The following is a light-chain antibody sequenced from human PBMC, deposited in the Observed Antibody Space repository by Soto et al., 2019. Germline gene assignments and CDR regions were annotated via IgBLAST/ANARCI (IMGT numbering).Light chain of an antibody. J-gene: IGKJ2*01. V-gene: IGKV3-15*01. CDR1: QSVSSN. CDR3: QQYNNWPYT. Sequence: EIVMTQSPATLSVSPGERATLSCRASQSVSSNLAWYQQKPGQAPRLLIYGASNRATGIPARFSGSGSGTEFTITISSRQSEDFAVYYCQQYNNWPYTFGQGTKLEIK. CDR2: GAS.